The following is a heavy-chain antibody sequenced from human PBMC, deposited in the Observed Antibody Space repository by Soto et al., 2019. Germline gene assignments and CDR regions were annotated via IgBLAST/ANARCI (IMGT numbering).Heavy chain of an antibody. J-gene: IGHJ5*02. D-gene: IGHD6-6*01. CDR3: ARSIAAPWFDP. CDR1: GFTFSSYW. V-gene: IGHV3-74*01. CDR2: INSDGSST. Sequence: PGGSLRLSCAASGFTFSSYWMHWVRQAPGKGLVWVSRINSDGSSTSYADSVKGRFTISRDNAKNTLYLQMNSLRAEDTAVYYCARSIAAPWFDPWGQGTLVTVSS.